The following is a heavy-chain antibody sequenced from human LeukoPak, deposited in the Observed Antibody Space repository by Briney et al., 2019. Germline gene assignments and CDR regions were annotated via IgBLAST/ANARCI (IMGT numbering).Heavy chain of an antibody. CDR2: ISSSSSTI. CDR3: AKDLLRDRWFGES. Sequence: GGSLRLSCAASGFTFSSYSMNWVRQAPGKGLEWVSYISSSSSTIYYADSVKGRFTISRDNAKNSLYLQMNSLRAEDTAVYYCAKDLLRDRWFGESWGQGTLVTVSS. J-gene: IGHJ5*02. D-gene: IGHD3-10*01. V-gene: IGHV3-48*01. CDR1: GFTFSSYS.